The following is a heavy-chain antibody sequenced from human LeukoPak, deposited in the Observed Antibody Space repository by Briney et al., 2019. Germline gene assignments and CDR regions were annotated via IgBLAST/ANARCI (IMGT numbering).Heavy chain of an antibody. J-gene: IGHJ4*02. CDR3: AKINNDDDY. V-gene: IGHV3-30*18. Sequence: GGSLRLSCAASGFTFTTFGIHWVRQAPGKGLEWVAAISPDGNIEYYTDSVKGRFTISRDNTKNMIYLQMNSLRGEDSAVYYCAKINNDDDYWGQGTLVTVSS. D-gene: IGHD1/OR15-1a*01. CDR1: GFTFTTFG. CDR2: ISPDGNIE.